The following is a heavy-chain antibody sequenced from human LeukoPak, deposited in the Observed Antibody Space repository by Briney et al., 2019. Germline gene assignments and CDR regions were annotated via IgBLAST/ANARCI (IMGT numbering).Heavy chain of an antibody. CDR3: AKSGYGDYGDFDY. J-gene: IGHJ4*02. CDR2: ISYDGSNK. CDR1: GFTFSSYG. V-gene: IGHV3-30*18. Sequence: GGSLRLSCAASGFTFSSYGMHWVRQAPGKGLEWVAVISYDGSNKYYADSVKGRFTISRDNSKNTLYLQMNSLRAEDTAAYYCAKSGYGDYGDFDYWGQGTLVTVSS. D-gene: IGHD4-17*01.